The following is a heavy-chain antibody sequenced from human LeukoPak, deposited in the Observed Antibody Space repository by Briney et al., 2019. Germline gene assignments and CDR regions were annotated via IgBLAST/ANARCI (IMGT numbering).Heavy chain of an antibody. CDR3: AKVGYFDCWSNYLFLDN. J-gene: IGHJ4*02. Sequence: GGSLRLSCAASGFTFNSYAMTWVRQAPGKGLEWVSAVSGSGGSMYYPDSVEGRFTISRDNSKDTLYLQINSLRAEDTAVYFCAKVGYFDCWSNYLFLDNWGQGTLVTVSS. CDR2: VSGSGGSM. V-gene: IGHV3-23*01. D-gene: IGHD3-3*01. CDR1: GFTFNSYA.